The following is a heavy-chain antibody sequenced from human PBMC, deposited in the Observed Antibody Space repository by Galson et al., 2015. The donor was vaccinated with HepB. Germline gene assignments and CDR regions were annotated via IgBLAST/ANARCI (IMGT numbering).Heavy chain of an antibody. CDR1: GGSFNTYA. CDR3: ARDRTHYYDTSGYSGAFEI. Sequence: SVKVSCKASGGSFNTYAINWLRQAPGQGLEWMGGIIPSFDTTIYAQRFQDRVTITTDKSTSTAYMELSSLTSDDTALYYCARDRTHYYDTSGYSGAFEIWGQGTMVTVSS. D-gene: IGHD3-22*01. J-gene: IGHJ3*02. CDR2: IIPSFDTT. V-gene: IGHV1-69*05.